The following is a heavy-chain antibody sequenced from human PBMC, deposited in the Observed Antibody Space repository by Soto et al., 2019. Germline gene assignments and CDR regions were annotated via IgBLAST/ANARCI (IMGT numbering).Heavy chain of an antibody. CDR3: AQTLGSAVAGPGRFDL. V-gene: IGHV1-69*12. J-gene: IGHJ2*01. D-gene: IGHD6-19*01. CDR1: GGTFSRYA. CDR2: ITPMFGTA. Sequence: QVQLVQSGAEVKKPGSSVKVSCKASGGTFSRYAISWVRQAPGQGLELMGGITPMFGTANYAHKFQGRVTITAGESTSTVHMELRRLRSEDTAVYYCAQTLGSAVAGPGRFDLWGRGTLVIVSS.